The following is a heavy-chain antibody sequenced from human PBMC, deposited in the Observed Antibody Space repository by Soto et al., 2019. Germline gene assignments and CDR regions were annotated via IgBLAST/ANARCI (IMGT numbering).Heavy chain of an antibody. CDR2: IYSGGHT. Sequence: EVQLVESGGGLIQPGGSLRLSCAVSGFTVSRNHMNWVRQAPGKGLEWVSIIYSGGHTYYADSVEGRFTISKDNSKNTVYLQMNSLRAEDTAVYYCARVRAISADGSGSPYDAFDLWGQGPMVAVSS. CDR1: GFTVSRNH. D-gene: IGHD3-10*01. J-gene: IGHJ3*01. CDR3: ARVRAISADGSGSPYDAFDL. V-gene: IGHV3-53*01.